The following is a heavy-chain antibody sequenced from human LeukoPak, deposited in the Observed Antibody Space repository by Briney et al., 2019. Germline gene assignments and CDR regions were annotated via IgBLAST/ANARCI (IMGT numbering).Heavy chain of an antibody. CDR1: GDSISNMDSSYW. J-gene: IGHJ4*02. CDR2: VHHNGST. D-gene: IGHD6-19*01. V-gene: IGHV4-4*02. CDR3: ARSTSVWYGFDL. Sequence: PSETLSLTCTVSGDSISNMDSSYWWTWVRQSPEKGLEWIGEVHHNGSTNYNRSLKSRVNMSVDKSRNQFFLKLTSVTAADTAVYYCARSTSVWYGFDLWGQGTLVTVSS.